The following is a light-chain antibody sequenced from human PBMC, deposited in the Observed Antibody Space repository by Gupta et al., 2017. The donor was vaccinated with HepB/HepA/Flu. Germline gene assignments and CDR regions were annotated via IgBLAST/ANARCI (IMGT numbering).Light chain of an antibody. J-gene: IGKJ4*01. V-gene: IGKV3-11*01. CDR1: QSVSIY. CDR2: DAS. CDR3: QRRNNWLT. Sequence: IVLTQFPATLSLSPGERATLSCRASQSVSIYLAWYQQKPGQAPRLLIRDASYRAAGIPARFSGSGSGTDFTLNISSLEPEDSAVYYCQRRNNWLTFGGGTKVEIK.